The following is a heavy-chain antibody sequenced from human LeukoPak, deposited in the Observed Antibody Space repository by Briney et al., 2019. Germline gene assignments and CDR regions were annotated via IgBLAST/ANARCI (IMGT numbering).Heavy chain of an antibody. CDR1: GYTFTSYG. V-gene: IGHV1-18*01. CDR3: ARDRPQITMIVGGDXAFDI. Sequence: ASVKVSCKASGYTFTSYGISWVRQAPGQGLEWMGWISXXXGNTNYAQKLQGRVTMTTDTSTSTAYMELRSLRSDDTAVYYCARDRPQITMIVGGDXAFDIWGQGTMVTVSS. CDR2: ISXXXGNT. D-gene: IGHD3-22*01. J-gene: IGHJ3*02.